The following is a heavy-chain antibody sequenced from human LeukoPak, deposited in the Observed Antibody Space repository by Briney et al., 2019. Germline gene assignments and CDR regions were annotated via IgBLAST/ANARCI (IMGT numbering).Heavy chain of an antibody. CDR1: GYTFTTYG. Sequence: GASVKVSCKASGYTFTTYGITWVRQAPGQGLEWMGWISTYNGNTNYAQNLQGRVTMTTDTSTSTAYMELRSLTSDDTAVYYCARVGTDCSGGNCYRGQGTLVTVSS. D-gene: IGHD2-15*01. J-gene: IGHJ4*02. CDR3: ARVGTDCSGGNCY. CDR2: ISTYNGNT. V-gene: IGHV1-18*01.